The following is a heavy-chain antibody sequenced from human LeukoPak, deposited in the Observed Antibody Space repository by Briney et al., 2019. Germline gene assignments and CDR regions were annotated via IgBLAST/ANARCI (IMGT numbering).Heavy chain of an antibody. D-gene: IGHD3-10*01. CDR3: ARSDGYGLVGI. V-gene: IGHV4-59*01. CDR2: IHFSGST. J-gene: IGHJ3*02. Sequence: SETLSLTCTVSGGSISSYYWSWIRQPPGKGLEWIVYIHFSGSTNYNPSLKSRVTVSDDKSKNQFSLKLSPVTAADTAVYYCARSDGYGLVGIWGQGTMVTVSS. CDR1: GGSISSYY.